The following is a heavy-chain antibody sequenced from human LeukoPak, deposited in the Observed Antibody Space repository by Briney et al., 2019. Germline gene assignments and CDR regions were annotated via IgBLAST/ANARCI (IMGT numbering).Heavy chain of an antibody. J-gene: IGHJ4*02. CDR2: ISSDGGST. CDR1: GFTFSNYS. V-gene: IGHV3-64*01. Sequence: GGSLRLSCAASGFTFSNYSMHWVRQAPGKGLEYVSAISSDGGSTYYANSVKGRFTISRDNSKNTLYLQMGSLRAEDMAVYFCRRGGAAPAVDYWGQGTLVNVSS. D-gene: IGHD6-25*01. CDR3: RRGGAAPAVDY.